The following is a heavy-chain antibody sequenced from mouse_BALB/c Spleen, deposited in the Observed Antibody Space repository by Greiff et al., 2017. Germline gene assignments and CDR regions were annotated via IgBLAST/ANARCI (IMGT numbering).Heavy chain of an antibody. D-gene: IGHD3-1*01. CDR1: GYTFTSYV. CDR3: ARGSANSSGYDYYAMDY. J-gene: IGHJ4*01. V-gene: IGHV1-14*01. Sequence: VQLKQSGPELVKPGASVKMSCKASGYTFTSYVMHWVKQKPGQGLEWIGYINPYNDGTKYNEKFKGKATLTSDKSSSKAYMELSSLTSEDAAVYYGARGSANSSGYDYYAMDYWGQGTSVTVSS. CDR2: INPYNDGT.